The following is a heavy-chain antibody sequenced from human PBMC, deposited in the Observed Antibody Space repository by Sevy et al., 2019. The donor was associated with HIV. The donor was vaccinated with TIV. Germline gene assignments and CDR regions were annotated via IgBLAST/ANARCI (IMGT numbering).Heavy chain of an antibody. J-gene: IGHJ5*02. V-gene: IGHV1-24*01. CDR1: GYTLTKLS. CDR3: ATVGLRYLSGSSSYKGDWFDP. Sequence: ASVKVSCKVSGYTLTKLSMNWVRQAPGKGLEWMGHVDPQHGETIYAERFQGRVTITADTSIDTGYMELSRLKSEDTAVYYCATVGLRYLSGSSSYKGDWFDPWGQGTLVTVSS. CDR2: VDPQHGET. D-gene: IGHD3-9*01.